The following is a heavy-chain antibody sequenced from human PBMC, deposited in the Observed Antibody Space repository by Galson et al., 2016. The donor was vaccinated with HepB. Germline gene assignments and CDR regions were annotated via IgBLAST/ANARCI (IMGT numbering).Heavy chain of an antibody. J-gene: IGHJ3*02. D-gene: IGHD1-26*01. Sequence: QSGAEVKKPGESLQISCKGSGYSFSNHWIGWVRQMPGKDLEWMGIIYPGDSDIRYGPSFQGQVTISVDKSITTAYLQWSSLKASDTAMYYCARRDSGRFSLYEAFDIWGQGTMVTVSS. CDR3: ARRDSGRFSLYEAFDI. CDR1: GYSFSNHW. V-gene: IGHV5-51*01. CDR2: IYPGDSDI.